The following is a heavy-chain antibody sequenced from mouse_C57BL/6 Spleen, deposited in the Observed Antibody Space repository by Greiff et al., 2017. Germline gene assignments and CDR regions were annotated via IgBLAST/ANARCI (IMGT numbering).Heavy chain of an antibody. CDR3: ARGRQGMDS. CDR2: ISGGGGNT. Sequence: EVQGVESGGGLVKPGGSLKLSCAASGFTFSSYTMSWVRQTPEKRLEWVATISGGGGNTYYPDSVKGRFTISRDTAKNTLYLQMSSLRAEDTALYYCARGRQGMDSWGQGTSVTVSA. CDR1: GFTFSSYT. J-gene: IGHJ4*01. D-gene: IGHD3-2*01. V-gene: IGHV5-9*01.